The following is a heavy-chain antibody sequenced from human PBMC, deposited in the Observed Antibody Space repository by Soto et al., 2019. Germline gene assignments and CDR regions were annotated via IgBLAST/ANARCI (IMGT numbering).Heavy chain of an antibody. CDR2: VRSRANNYAT. Sequence: PGGSLRLSCAASWFIFSGSAIHWVRQASGKGLEWVGRVRSRANNYATSSGESVKGRFKFSRDNSKNTLYLQMNSLRAEDTAVYYCAKMSSRGYYDSSGYANFDYWGQGTMVTVSS. J-gene: IGHJ4*02. V-gene: IGHV3-73*01. CDR3: AKMSSRGYYDSSGYANFDY. CDR1: WFIFSGSA. D-gene: IGHD3-22*01.